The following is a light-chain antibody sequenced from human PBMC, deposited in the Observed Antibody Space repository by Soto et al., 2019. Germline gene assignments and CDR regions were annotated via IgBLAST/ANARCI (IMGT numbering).Light chain of an antibody. CDR2: DAS. V-gene: IGKV3-11*01. Sequence: EIVLTQSPATLSLSPGERATLSCRASQSVSTYLAWYQQKPGQAPRLLISDASNRAAGIPARFGGSGSGTDFTLTISGLEPEDSAVYYCQQRSNWPPTFGQGTRLEIK. J-gene: IGKJ5*01. CDR3: QQRSNWPPT. CDR1: QSVSTY.